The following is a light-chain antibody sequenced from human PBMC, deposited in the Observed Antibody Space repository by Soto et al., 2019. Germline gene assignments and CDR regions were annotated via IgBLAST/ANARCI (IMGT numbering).Light chain of an antibody. J-gene: IGKJ4*01. CDR1: QSVSSY. V-gene: IGKV3-20*01. CDR3: QQYGSSPLT. Sequence: EIVWTQSPATLSLSPGERATLSCRASQSVSSYLAWYKQKPGQAPRLLSYGASSRATGIPDRFSGSGSGTEFTLTISRLEPEDFAVYYCQQYGSSPLTFGGGTKVDIK. CDR2: GAS.